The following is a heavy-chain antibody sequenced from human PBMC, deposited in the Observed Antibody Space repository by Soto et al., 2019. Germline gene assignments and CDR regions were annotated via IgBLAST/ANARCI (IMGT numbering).Heavy chain of an antibody. J-gene: IGHJ4*02. D-gene: IGHD5-18*01. V-gene: IGHV1-18*01. Sequence: QVQLVQSGAEVKKPGASVKVSCKASGYTFTNYGISWVRQAPGQGLEWMGWINAYNGNTKYAQKLQGRVTMTTDTPTSTASMELRSLRSDDTAVYYCARAQAMAQFDYWGQGTLVTISS. CDR3: ARAQAMAQFDY. CDR2: INAYNGNT. CDR1: GYTFTNYG.